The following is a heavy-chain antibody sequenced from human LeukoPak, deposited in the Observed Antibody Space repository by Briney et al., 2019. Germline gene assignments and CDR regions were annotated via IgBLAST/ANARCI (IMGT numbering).Heavy chain of an antibody. CDR3: AKAGEGNFDY. D-gene: IGHD2-21*01. CDR1: GFTFDDYT. Sequence: GGSLRLSCAASGFTFDDYTMHWVRRAPGKGLEWVSLISWDGGSTYYADSVKGRFTISRDNSKNSLYLQMNSLRTEDTALYYCAKAGEGNFDYWGQGTLVTVSS. V-gene: IGHV3-43*01. CDR2: ISWDGGST. J-gene: IGHJ4*02.